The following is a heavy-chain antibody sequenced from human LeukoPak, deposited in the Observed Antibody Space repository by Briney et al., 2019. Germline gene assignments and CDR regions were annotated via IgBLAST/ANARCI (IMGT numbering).Heavy chain of an antibody. CDR2: IYYSGST. CDR3: ARDRSYYDSSGYFDY. D-gene: IGHD3-22*01. V-gene: IGHV4-31*03. J-gene: IGHJ4*02. Sequence: PSHTLSLTYTFSGGSISSGCYYWTWIRQPPGKGLELIGHIYYSGSTYYNPSLKSRVTISVDTSKNQFSLKLSSVTAADTAVYYCARDRSYYDSSGYFDYWGQGTLVTVSS. CDR1: GGSISSGCYY.